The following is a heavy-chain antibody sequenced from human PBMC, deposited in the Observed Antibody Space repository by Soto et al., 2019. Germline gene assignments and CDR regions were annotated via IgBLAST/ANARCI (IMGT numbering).Heavy chain of an antibody. J-gene: IGHJ3*02. D-gene: IGHD1-26*01. V-gene: IGHV3-23*01. CDR1: GFTFSTSS. CDR2: ISGSGDIT. Sequence: EVQVLESGGDLVQPGGSLRLTCSVSGFTFSTSSMNWVRQAPGKALEWVSSISGSGDITYYADSVKGRFTTSRDNSKSTVYLQMNSLRVEDTAVYHCAKGWDTEIADAFDIWGQGTMVTVSS. CDR3: AKGWDTEIADAFDI.